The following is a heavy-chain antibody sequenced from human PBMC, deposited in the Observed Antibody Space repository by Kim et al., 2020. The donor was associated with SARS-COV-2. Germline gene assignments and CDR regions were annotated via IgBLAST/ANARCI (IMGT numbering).Heavy chain of an antibody. CDR1: GGSISSYY. CDR3: AVAHYDFWSGYV. CDR2: IYYSGST. Sequence: SETLSLTCTVSGGSISSYYWSWIRQPPGKGLEWIGYIYYSGSTNYNPSLKSRVTISVDTSKNQFSLKLSSVTAADTAVYYCAVAHYDFWSGYVWGKGTTVTVSS. V-gene: IGHV4-59*01. J-gene: IGHJ6*04. D-gene: IGHD3-3*01.